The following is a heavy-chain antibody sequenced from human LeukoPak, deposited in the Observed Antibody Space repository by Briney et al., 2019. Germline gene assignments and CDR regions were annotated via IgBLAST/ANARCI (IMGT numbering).Heavy chain of an antibody. J-gene: IGHJ6*03. D-gene: IGHD3-10*01. CDR1: GYTFTSYG. V-gene: IGHV1-18*01. Sequence: GASVKVSCKASGYTFTSYGISWVRQAPGQGLEWMGWISAYNGNTNYAQKLQGRVTMTTDTSTSTAYMELRRLRSDDTAVYYCARDTWFGELGRYYYYYMDVWGKGTTVTVSS. CDR3: ARDTWFGELGRYYYYYMDV. CDR2: ISAYNGNT.